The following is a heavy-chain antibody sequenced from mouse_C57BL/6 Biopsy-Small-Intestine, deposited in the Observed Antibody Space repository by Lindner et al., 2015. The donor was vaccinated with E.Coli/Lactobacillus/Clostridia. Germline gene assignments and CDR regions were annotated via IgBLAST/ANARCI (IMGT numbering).Heavy chain of an antibody. CDR2: ISSGSSTI. CDR3: ARGYRGYFDY. D-gene: IGHD2-12*01. V-gene: IGHV5-17*01. Sequence: VQLQESGGGLVKPGGSRKLSCAASGFTFSDYGMHWVRQAPEKGLEWVAYISSGSSTIYYADTVKGRFTISRDNAKNTLFLQMTSLRSEDTAMYYCARGYRGYFDYWGQGTTLTVSS. CDR1: GFTFSDYG. J-gene: IGHJ2*01.